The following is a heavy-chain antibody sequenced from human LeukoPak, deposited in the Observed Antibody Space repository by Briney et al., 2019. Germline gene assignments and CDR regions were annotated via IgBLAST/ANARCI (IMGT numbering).Heavy chain of an antibody. Sequence: SETLSLTCAVSGYSISSGYYWGWIRQPPGKGLEWIGSIYHSGSTYYNPSLKSRVTISVDTSKNQFSLKLSSVTAADTAVYYCARANRNVRGVMKLDYWGQGTLVTVSS. CDR3: ARANRNVRGVMKLDY. CDR1: GYSISSGYY. D-gene: IGHD3-10*01. V-gene: IGHV4-38-2*01. J-gene: IGHJ4*02. CDR2: IYHSGST.